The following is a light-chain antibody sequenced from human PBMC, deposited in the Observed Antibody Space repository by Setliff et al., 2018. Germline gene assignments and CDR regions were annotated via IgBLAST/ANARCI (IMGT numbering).Light chain of an antibody. Sequence: QSVLTQPASVSGSPAQSITISCTGTSSDIGRYDFVSWYQHLPGKAPQLLIFSVNNRPSQISDRFSASKSGDTASLTISGLQAEDEAVYYCLSYTSKSTHALFAGGTKGTVL. CDR1: SSDIGRYDF. J-gene: IGLJ2*01. V-gene: IGLV2-14*03. CDR2: SVN. CDR3: LSYTSKSTHAL.